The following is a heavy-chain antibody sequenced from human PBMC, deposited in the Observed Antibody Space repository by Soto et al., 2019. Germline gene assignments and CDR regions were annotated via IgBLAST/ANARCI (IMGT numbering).Heavy chain of an antibody. Sequence: SETLSLTCAVSGGSISSSNWWSWVRQPPGKGLEWIGEIYHSGSTNYNPSLKSRVTISVDKSKNQFSLKLSSVTAADTAVYYCARDRGDSMDTATHWVPFDDWGQGTLVTVAS. V-gene: IGHV4-4*02. CDR3: ARDRGDSMDTATHWVPFDD. CDR2: IYHSGST. CDR1: GGSISSSNW. J-gene: IGHJ4*02. D-gene: IGHD5-18*01.